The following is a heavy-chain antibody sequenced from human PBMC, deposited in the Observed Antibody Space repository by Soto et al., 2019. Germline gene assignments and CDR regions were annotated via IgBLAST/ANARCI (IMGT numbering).Heavy chain of an antibody. CDR3: ARGDCSGGSCYSVDI. V-gene: IGHV4-4*02. J-gene: IGHJ3*02. Sequence: SETLSLTCAVSGGSISSSNWWSWVRQPPGKGLEWIGEIYHSGSTNYNPSLKSRVTISVDKSKNQFSLKLSSVTAADTAVYYCARGDCSGGSCYSVDIWGQGTMVTVSS. D-gene: IGHD2-15*01. CDR2: IYHSGST. CDR1: GGSISSSNW.